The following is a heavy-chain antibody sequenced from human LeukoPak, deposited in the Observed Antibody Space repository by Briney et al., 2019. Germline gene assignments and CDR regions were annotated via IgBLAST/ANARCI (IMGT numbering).Heavy chain of an antibody. D-gene: IGHD2-2*01. V-gene: IGHV1-69*01. CDR2: MIPIFGTA. CDR1: GGTFTSYA. CDR3: ARDALGYCSSTSCHNNWFDP. Sequence: ASLKLSCKASGGTFTSYAISWVRQSPGQGLEWMRGMIPIFGTANYAQKFLGRVTITADESTSTAYMELSSLRSEDTAVYYCARDALGYCSSTSCHNNWFDPWGQGTLVTVSS. J-gene: IGHJ5*02.